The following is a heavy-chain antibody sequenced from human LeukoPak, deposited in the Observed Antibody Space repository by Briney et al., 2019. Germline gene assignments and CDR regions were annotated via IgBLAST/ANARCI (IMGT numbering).Heavy chain of an antibody. CDR3: SKGVNTATTAGAY. CDR2: ISGSGGTT. CDR1: GFTFGNYA. D-gene: IGHD1-14*01. J-gene: IGHJ4*02. V-gene: IGHV3-23*01. Sequence: GGSLTLSCAASGFTFGNYAINWVRQAPGKGLEWVSAISGSGGTTYHADSVKGRFTISRDNSKNTLYLQMTSPSAGDTALYYCSKGVNTATTAGAYWGQGTMVTVSS.